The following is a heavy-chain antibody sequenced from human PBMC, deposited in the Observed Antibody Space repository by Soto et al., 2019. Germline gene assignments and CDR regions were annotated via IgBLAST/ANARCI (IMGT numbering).Heavy chain of an antibody. V-gene: IGHV4-59*01. D-gene: IGHD3-22*01. CDR1: GGSISSFY. J-gene: IGHJ4*02. CDR2: IYYSGST. Sequence: SETLSLTCTVSGGSISSFYWSWIRQPPGKGLEWIGYIYYSGSTNYNPSLKSRVTISVDTSKNQFSLKLSSVTAADTAVYYCARGGYYQNNDYWGQGTLVTVSS. CDR3: ARGGYYQNNDY.